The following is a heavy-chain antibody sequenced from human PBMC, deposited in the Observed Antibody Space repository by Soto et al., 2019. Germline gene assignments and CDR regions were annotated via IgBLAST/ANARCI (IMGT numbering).Heavy chain of an antibody. Sequence: SETLSLTCTVSGGSISSYYWSWIRQPPGKGLEWIGYIYYSGSTNYNPSLKSRVTISVNTSKNQFSLKLSSVTAADTAVYYCARQNYYYYGMDVWGQGTTVTVSS. CDR2: IYYSGST. CDR3: ARQNYYYYGMDV. J-gene: IGHJ6*02. CDR1: GGSISSYY. V-gene: IGHV4-59*08.